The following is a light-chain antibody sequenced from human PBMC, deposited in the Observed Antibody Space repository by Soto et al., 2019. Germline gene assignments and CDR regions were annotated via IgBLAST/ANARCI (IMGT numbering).Light chain of an antibody. V-gene: IGLV1-40*01. Sequence: QSVLTQPPSVSGAPGQRVTISCTGSSSNIGAGYGVHWYQQLPGTAPKLLIHNNNNRPSGVPDRFSGSKSGTSASLAITGLQAEDEADYYCSSYTSSSTLLFGGGTKLTVL. CDR2: NNN. CDR1: SSNIGAGYG. CDR3: SSYTSSSTLL. J-gene: IGLJ2*01.